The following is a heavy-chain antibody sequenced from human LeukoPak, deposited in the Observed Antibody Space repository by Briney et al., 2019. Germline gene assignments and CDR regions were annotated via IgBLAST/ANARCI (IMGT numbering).Heavy chain of an antibody. CDR1: GGSISSGGYY. CDR3: ARVWGDAFDI. J-gene: IGHJ3*02. CDR2: IYYSGST. D-gene: IGHD3-16*01. Sequence: SETLSLTCTVSGGSISSGGYYWSWIRQHPGKGLEWIGYIYYSGSTNYNPSLKSRVTISVDTSKNQFSLKLSSVTAADTAVYYCARVWGDAFDIWGQGTMVTVSS. V-gene: IGHV4-61*08.